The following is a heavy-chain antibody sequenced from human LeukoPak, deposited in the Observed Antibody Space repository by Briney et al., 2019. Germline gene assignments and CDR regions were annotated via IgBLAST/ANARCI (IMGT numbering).Heavy chain of an antibody. CDR2: IYYSGST. J-gene: IGHJ4*02. Sequence: SETLSLTFTVSGGSISSHYWSWIPQPPGKGLEWIGYIYYSGSTNYNPSLKIRVTISVDTSKNQFSLKLSSVTAADTAVYCCARVKSSSFFFTFDYWGQGTLVTVSS. V-gene: IGHV4-59*11. D-gene: IGHD6-6*01. CDR1: GGSISSHY. CDR3: ARVKSSSFFFTFDY.